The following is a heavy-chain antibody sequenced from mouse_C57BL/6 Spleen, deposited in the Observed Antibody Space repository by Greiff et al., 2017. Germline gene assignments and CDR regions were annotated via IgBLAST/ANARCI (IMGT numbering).Heavy chain of an antibody. CDR1: GYTFTDYN. V-gene: IGHV1-18*01. D-gene: IGHD1-1*01. CDR2: INPNNGGT. J-gene: IGHJ4*01. Sequence: EVQLVESGPELVKPGASVKIPCKASGYTFTDYNMDWVKQSHGKSLEWIGDINPNNGGTIYNQKFKGKATLTVDKSSSTAYMELRSLTSEDTAVYYCARGGNYYGSRGDYYAMDYWGQGTSVTVSS. CDR3: ARGGNYYGSRGDYYAMDY.